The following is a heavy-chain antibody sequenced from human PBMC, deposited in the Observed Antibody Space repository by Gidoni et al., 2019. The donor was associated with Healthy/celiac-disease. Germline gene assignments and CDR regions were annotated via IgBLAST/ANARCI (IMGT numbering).Heavy chain of an antibody. V-gene: IGHV1-2*02. CDR2: INPNSGGT. CDR3: ARDPPYSSSWYPENYYYYGMDV. D-gene: IGHD6-13*01. J-gene: IGHJ6*02. CDR1: GYTFTGYY. Sequence: QVQLVQSGAEVKKPGASVKVSCKASGYTFTGYYMTSVRQAPGQGLEWMGWINPNSGGTNYAQKFQGRVIMTRDTSISTAYMELSRLRSDDTAVYYCARDPPYSSSWYPENYYYYGMDVWGQGTTVTVSS.